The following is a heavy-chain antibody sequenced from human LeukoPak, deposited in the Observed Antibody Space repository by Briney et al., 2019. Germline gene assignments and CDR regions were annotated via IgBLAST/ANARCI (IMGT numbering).Heavy chain of an antibody. Sequence: GRSLRLSCAASGFTFSSYAMHWVRQAPGKGLEWVAVMSYDGSNKYYADSVKGRFTISRDNSKNTLYLQMNSLRAEDTAVYYCARSAIPLYSYGLHFDYWGQGTLVTVSS. CDR3: ARSAIPLYSYGLHFDY. CDR1: GFTFSSYA. V-gene: IGHV3-30-3*01. CDR2: MSYDGSNK. D-gene: IGHD5-18*01. J-gene: IGHJ4*02.